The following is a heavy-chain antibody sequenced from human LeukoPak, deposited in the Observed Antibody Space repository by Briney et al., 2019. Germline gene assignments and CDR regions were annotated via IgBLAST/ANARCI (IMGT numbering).Heavy chain of an antibody. CDR1: GGTFSSYA. Sequence: ASVKVSCKATGGTFSSYAISWVRQAPGQGLEWMGGIIPIFGTANYAQKFQGRVTITADESTSTAYMELSSLRSEDTAVYYCARAGDIVVVGPEYFQHWGQGTLVTVCS. J-gene: IGHJ1*01. V-gene: IGHV1-69*01. CDR2: IIPIFGTA. D-gene: IGHD2-2*01. CDR3: ARAGDIVVVGPEYFQH.